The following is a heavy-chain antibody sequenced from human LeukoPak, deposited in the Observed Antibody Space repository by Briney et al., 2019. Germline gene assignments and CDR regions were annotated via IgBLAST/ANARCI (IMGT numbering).Heavy chain of an antibody. D-gene: IGHD3-16*01. V-gene: IGHV4-59*01. CDR1: GGSISSYY. Sequence: PSETLSLTCTVSGGSISSYYWSWIRQPPGKGLDWIGNIYNSGSTKYNPSLRSRVTISVDTSRKQFSLKLKSVTAADTGVYYCGRIRGEGPQFFYGVDVWGQGTTVTVSS. CDR2: IYNSGST. CDR3: GRIRGEGPQFFYGVDV. J-gene: IGHJ6*02.